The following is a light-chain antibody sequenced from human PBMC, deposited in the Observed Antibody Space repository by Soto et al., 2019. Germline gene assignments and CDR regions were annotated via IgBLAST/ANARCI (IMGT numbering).Light chain of an antibody. J-gene: IGKJ5*01. CDR3: QQYGSSPMT. Sequence: EIVMTQSPATLSVSPGERATLSCRASQSVSSNLAWYQQKPCQAPRLLIYGASSRATGIPDRFSGSGSGTDFTLTISRLEPEDFAVYYCQQYGSSPMTFGQGTRLEIK. CDR2: GAS. V-gene: IGKV3-20*01. CDR1: QSVSSN.